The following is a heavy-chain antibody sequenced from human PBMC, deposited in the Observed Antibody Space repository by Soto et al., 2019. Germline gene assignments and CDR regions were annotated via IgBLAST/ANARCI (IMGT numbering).Heavy chain of an antibody. CDR2: ISATGGSK. Sequence: GGSMRLSCAASGFTFSIYSMSWVRQAPGKGLEWVSGISATGGSKHYADSVRGRFAISRDNFKATLFLYMNSLRAEDTAVYYCAKSTGDTWTTHYFDYWGKGILVTVSS. D-gene: IGHD4-4*01. CDR3: AKSTGDTWTTHYFDY. J-gene: IGHJ4*02. CDR1: GFTFSIYS. V-gene: IGHV3-23*01.